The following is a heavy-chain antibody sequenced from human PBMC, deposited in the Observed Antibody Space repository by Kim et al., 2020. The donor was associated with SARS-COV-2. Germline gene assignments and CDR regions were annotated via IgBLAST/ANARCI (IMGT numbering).Heavy chain of an antibody. Sequence: SVKVSCKASGGTFSSYAISWVRQAPGQGLEWMGGIIPIFGTANYAQKFQGRVTITADESTSTAYMELSSLRSEDTAVYYCARCPGSWPFGSGYYFDTWGPGTLVPVSS. CDR2: IIPIFGTA. D-gene: IGHD6-13*01. CDR3: ARCPGSWPFGSGYYFDT. CDR1: GGTFSSYA. V-gene: IGHV1-69*13. J-gene: IGHJ4*02.